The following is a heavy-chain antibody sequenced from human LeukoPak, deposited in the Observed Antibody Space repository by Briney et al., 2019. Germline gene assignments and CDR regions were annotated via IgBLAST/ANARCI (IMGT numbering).Heavy chain of an antibody. CDR1: GGSISSGGYS. J-gene: IGHJ4*02. D-gene: IGHD3-22*01. CDR3: ARAGDSSGYYYRPLHY. CDR2: FYYSGST. Sequence: PSETLSLTCAVSGGSISSGGYSWSWIRQPPGKGREWIGYFYYSGSTYYNPSLKSRVTISVDTSKNQFSLKLSSVTAADTAVYYCARAGDSSGYYYRPLHYWGQGTLVTVSS. V-gene: IGHV4-30-4*07.